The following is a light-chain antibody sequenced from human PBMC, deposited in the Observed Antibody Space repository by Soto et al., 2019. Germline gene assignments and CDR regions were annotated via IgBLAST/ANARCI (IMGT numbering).Light chain of an antibody. Sequence: VMTQSPATLSVSPGERATLSCRASQSVSSDLAWYQHKPGQAPRLLIYGASTRATGIPARFSGSGSGTDFTLTISRLEPEDFAVYYCQQYGSSPGTFGQGTKVDIK. V-gene: IGKV3-15*01. CDR2: GAS. J-gene: IGKJ1*01. CDR3: QQYGSSPGT. CDR1: QSVSSD.